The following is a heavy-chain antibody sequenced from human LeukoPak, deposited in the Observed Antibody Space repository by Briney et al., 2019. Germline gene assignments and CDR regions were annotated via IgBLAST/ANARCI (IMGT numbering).Heavy chain of an antibody. CDR1: GYTFTGYY. Sequence: GGSVKVSCKASGYTFTGYYIHWVRQAPGQGLEWMGWINPDSGDTAYEQEFQGRVTMTRATSISTTYMDLSRLRSDDTAVYYCARGAKAYWGQGTLVTVS. J-gene: IGHJ4*02. V-gene: IGHV1-2*02. CDR2: INPDSGDT. CDR3: ARGAKAY.